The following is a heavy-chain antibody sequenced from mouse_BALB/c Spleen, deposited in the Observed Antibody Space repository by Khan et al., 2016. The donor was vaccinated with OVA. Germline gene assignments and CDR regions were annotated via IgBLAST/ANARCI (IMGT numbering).Heavy chain of an antibody. CDR2: INADGSAI. V-gene: IGHV11-2*02. CDR3: LRYGGYYFDY. J-gene: IGHJ2*01. Sequence: EVQLLETGGGLVQPGGSRGLSCEGSGFTFSGFWMSWVRQTPGKTLEWIGDINADGSAINYAPSMKNRFTIFRDNGKNILYLQLINVRSEDTATYLCLRYGGYYFDYWGQGTTLTVSS. CDR1: GFTFSGFW.